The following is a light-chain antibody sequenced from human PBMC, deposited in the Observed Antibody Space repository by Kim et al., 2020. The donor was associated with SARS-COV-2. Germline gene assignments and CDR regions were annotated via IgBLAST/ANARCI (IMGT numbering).Light chain of an antibody. CDR2: GAS. CDR1: QSVSSN. CDR3: QQYNNWPPWT. Sequence: SPGERAPLSCRASQSVSSNLAWYQQKPGQAPRLLIYGASTRAIGIPARFSGSGSGTEFTLTISSLQSEDFAVYYCQQYNNWPPWTFGQGTKVDIK. V-gene: IGKV3-15*01. J-gene: IGKJ1*01.